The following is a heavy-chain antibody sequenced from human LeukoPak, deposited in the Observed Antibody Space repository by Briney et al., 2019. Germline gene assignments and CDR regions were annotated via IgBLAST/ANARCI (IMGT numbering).Heavy chain of an antibody. J-gene: IGHJ6*02. D-gene: IGHD3-16*01. CDR1: GFTFSSYA. V-gene: IGHV3-30-3*01. Sequence: GGSLRLSCAASGFTFSSYAMHWVRRAPGKGLEWVAFISYDGSNKYYADSVKGRFTISRDNSKNTLYLQMNSLRAEDTAVYYCARGGGMAHTNYYYYGMDVWGQGTTVTVSS. CDR2: ISYDGSNK. CDR3: ARGGGMAHTNYYYYGMDV.